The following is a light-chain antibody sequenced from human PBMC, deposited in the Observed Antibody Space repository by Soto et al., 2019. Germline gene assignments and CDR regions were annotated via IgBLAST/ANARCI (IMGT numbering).Light chain of an antibody. CDR1: QGVSTY. CDR2: AAS. V-gene: IGKV1-39*01. CDR3: HHSSRTPHT. Sequence: DIQMTQSPSSLSASVGDRVTITCRASQGVSTYLHWYQQRPGRAPKLLIYAASNLLSGVPSRFSGSGSGTNFTLTISRLQPEDFATYYCHHSSRTPHTFGQGTKLETK. J-gene: IGKJ2*01.